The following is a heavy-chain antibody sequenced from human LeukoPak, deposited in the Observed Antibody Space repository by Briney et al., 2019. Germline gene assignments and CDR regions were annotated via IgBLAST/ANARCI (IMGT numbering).Heavy chain of an antibody. V-gene: IGHV1-8*01. D-gene: IGHD1-20*01. J-gene: IGHJ5*02. Sequence: ASVKVSCNVSAYSSTSYDTICVRHQTPGGREWMGWMIPNSGNTNYAQKFQGRVTITADKSTSTAYMELSSLSSEDTAVYYCARDTNWNGVWFDAWGQGTLVTVSS. CDR3: ARDTNWNGVWFDA. CDR2: MIPNSGNT. CDR1: AYSSTSYD.